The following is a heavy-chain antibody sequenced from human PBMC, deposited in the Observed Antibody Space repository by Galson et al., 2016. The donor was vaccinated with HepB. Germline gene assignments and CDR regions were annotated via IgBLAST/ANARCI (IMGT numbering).Heavy chain of an antibody. J-gene: IGHJ6*02. CDR2: INTDTGDP. CDR1: GYPFNNYA. Sequence: SVKVSCKASGYPFNNYAVNWVRQAPGQGLEWMGWINTDTGDPTYAQGFTGRFVFSLDTSVKTAYLQISSLKAEDTAVYYCAREKGSGRDFWSAYYYSYFYGMDVWGQGTTVIVSS. V-gene: IGHV7-4-1*02. D-gene: IGHD3-3*01. CDR3: AREKGSGRDFWSAYYYSYFYGMDV.